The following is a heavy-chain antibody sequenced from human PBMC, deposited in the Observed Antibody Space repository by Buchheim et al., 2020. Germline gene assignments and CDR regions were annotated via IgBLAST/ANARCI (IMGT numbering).Heavy chain of an antibody. CDR1: GFTFSSYW. D-gene: IGHD2-2*03. J-gene: IGHJ6*02. V-gene: IGHV3-74*01. Sequence: EVQLVESGGGLVQPGGSLRLSCAASGFTFSSYWMHWVRQAPGKGLVWVSRINSDGSSTSYADSVKGRFTISRENAEHTQYLQMNSLRAEDTAVYYCARGGMAIVVVPAAIPGRYYGMDVWGQGTT. CDR2: INSDGSST. CDR3: ARGGMAIVVVPAAIPGRYYGMDV.